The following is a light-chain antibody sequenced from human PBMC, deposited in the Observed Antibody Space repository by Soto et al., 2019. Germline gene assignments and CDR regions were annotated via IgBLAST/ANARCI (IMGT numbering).Light chain of an antibody. J-gene: IGLJ1*01. CDR1: SSDVGGYNY. CDR2: EVS. V-gene: IGLV2-8*01. CDR3: RAYAGSNNYV. Sequence: QSALTQPPSASGSPGQSVTISCTGTSSDVGGYNYVSWYQQHPGKAPKLMIYEVSKRPSGVPDRFSGSKSGNTASLTVSGLQAEDEADYYYRAYAGSNNYVFGTGTKVAV.